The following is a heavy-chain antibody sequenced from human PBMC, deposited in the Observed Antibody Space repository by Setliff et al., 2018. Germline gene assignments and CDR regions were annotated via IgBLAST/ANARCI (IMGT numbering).Heavy chain of an antibody. CDR1: GGSISSGGYY. CDR3: ARGRNIAARLLDS. J-gene: IGHJ4*02. CDR2: INHRGST. D-gene: IGHD6-6*01. Sequence: ETLSLTCTVSGGSISSGGYYWTWIRQPPGKGLEWIGEINHRGSTNYNPSLKSRATISIDTSKDQFSLKLISMSAADTAVYFCARGRNIAARLLDSWGQGALVTVSS. V-gene: IGHV4-39*07.